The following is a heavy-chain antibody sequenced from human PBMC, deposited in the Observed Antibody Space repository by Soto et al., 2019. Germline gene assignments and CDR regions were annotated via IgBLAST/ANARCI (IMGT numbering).Heavy chain of an antibody. CDR2: MNPNSGNT. CDR3: ARVNRVAAAGTFYYGMDV. V-gene: IGHV1-8*01. Sequence: ASVKVSCKASGYTFTSYDINWVRQATGQGLEWMGWMNPNSGNTGYAQKFQGRVTMTRNTSISTAYMELSSLRSEDTAVYYCARVNRVAAAGTFYYGMDVWGQGTTATVSS. CDR1: GYTFTSYD. J-gene: IGHJ6*02. D-gene: IGHD6-13*01.